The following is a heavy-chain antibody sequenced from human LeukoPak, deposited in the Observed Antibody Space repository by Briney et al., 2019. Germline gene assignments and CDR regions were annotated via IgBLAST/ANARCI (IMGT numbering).Heavy chain of an antibody. Sequence: ASVKVSCKASGGTFNNFAISWVRQAPGQGLEWMGGIIPIFGTANYAQKFQGRVTITADESTSTAYMELSSLRSEDTAVYYCARGSYCSSTSCSRGRFDPWGQGTLVTVSS. CDR2: IIPIFGTA. D-gene: IGHD2-2*01. CDR3: ARGSYCSSTSCSRGRFDP. J-gene: IGHJ5*02. V-gene: IGHV1-69*13. CDR1: GGTFNNFA.